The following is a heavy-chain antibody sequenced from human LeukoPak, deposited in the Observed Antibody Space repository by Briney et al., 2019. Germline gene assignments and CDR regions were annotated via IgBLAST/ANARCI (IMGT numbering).Heavy chain of an antibody. J-gene: IGHJ3*02. CDR3: ARDLTLTVAFDI. Sequence: SATLSLTCTVSRGSVTTYSWSWIRQPAGKGLEWIGRLSGSGDTNFNPSLKTRVTMSADESKNQFSLHLRSVTAADTAVYFCARDLTLTVAFDIWGQGTVVTVSS. CDR2: LSGSGDT. D-gene: IGHD3-16*01. V-gene: IGHV4-4*07. CDR1: RGSVTTYS.